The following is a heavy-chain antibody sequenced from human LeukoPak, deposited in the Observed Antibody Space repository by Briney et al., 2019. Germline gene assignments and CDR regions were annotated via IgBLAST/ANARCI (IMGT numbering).Heavy chain of an antibody. CDR2: IKQDGGEK. D-gene: IGHD5-24*01. CDR1: GFIFRNYW. J-gene: IGHJ4*02. Sequence: GGSLRLSCAGSGFIFRNYWMSWVRQAPGKGLEWVANIKQDGGEKYYVDSVTGRFTISRDNAKNSLYLQMNSLRAEDTAVYYCVRRYMATSAEDFEYWGQGTLVTVSS. CDR3: VRRYMATSAEDFEY. V-gene: IGHV3-7*01.